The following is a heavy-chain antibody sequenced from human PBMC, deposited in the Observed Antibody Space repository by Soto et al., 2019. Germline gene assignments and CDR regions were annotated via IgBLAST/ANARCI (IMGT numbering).Heavy chain of an antibody. CDR2: IDPSDSYT. V-gene: IGHV5-10-1*01. CDR3: ARHGTGIAVDYYGMDV. CDR1: GYSFTSYW. Sequence: GESLKISCKGSGYSFTSYWISWVRQMPGKGLEWMGRIDPSDSYTNYSPSFQGHVTISADKSISTAYLQWSSLKASDTAMYYCARHGTGIAVDYYGMDVWGQGTTVTVSS. D-gene: IGHD1-1*01. J-gene: IGHJ6*02.